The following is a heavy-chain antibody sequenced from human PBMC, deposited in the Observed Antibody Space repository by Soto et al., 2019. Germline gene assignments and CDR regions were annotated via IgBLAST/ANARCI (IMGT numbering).Heavy chain of an antibody. J-gene: IGHJ1*01. CDR3: ARGVVGASTGFQH. CDR1: GGSISSFH. CDR2: ISNSGST. Sequence: QVQLQESGPGLVKTSETLSLTCTVSGGSISSFHWSWIRQPPGKGLEWIGFISNSGSTNYNPSLRSRVTISLDTSKNQFSLKLSSVSAADTAVYYCARGVVGASTGFQHWGQGTLVTVSS. D-gene: IGHD1-26*01. V-gene: IGHV4-59*01.